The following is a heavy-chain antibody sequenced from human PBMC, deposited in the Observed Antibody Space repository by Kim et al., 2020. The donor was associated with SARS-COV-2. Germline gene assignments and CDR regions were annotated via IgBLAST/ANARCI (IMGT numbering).Heavy chain of an antibody. CDR1: GGSISNYY. CDR2: IYYTGST. J-gene: IGHJ4*02. V-gene: IGHV4-59*08. CDR3: ARLLVRGVIVVFDY. Sequence: SETLSLTCTVSGGSISNYYWTWIRQPPGKGLEWIGYIYYTGSTNYNPSLKSRVTISVDTSKTQFSLKLSSVTAADTAGYYCARLLVRGVIVVFDYWGQGTLVTVSP. D-gene: IGHD3-10*01.